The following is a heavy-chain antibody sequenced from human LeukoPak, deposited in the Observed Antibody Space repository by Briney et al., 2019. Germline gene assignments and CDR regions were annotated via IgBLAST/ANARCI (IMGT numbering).Heavy chain of an antibody. J-gene: IGHJ4*02. CDR3: ARSGVSSWYNIAAVQWVY. CDR2: INPNSGGT. CDR1: GYTFTDYY. V-gene: IGHV1-2*02. Sequence: ASVKVSCKASGYTFTDYYMHWVRQAPGQGLEWMGWINPNSGGTNYAQKVQGRVTMTRDTSISTAYMELSRLRSDDTAVYYCARSGVSSWYNIAAVQWVYWGQGTLVT. D-gene: IGHD6-13*01.